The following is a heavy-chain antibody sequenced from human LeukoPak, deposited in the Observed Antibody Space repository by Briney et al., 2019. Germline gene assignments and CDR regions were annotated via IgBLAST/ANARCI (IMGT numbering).Heavy chain of an antibody. J-gene: IGHJ4*02. CDR1: GFTFSSYG. Sequence: GESLRLSCAASGFTFSSYGMHWVRQAPGKGLEWVAFIRYDGSNKYYADSVKGRFTISRDNSKNTLYLQMNSLRAEDTAVYYCSTQGSSDYWGQGTLVTVSS. D-gene: IGHD1-1*01. V-gene: IGHV3-30*02. CDR3: STQGSSDY. CDR2: IRYDGSNK.